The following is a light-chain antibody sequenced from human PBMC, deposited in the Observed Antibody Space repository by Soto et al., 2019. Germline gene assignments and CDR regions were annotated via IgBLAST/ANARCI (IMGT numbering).Light chain of an antibody. CDR2: GAS. CDR3: QQYFEWPPTT. Sequence: EVVMTQSPATLSVSPGERATLSCRASETVATNLAWYQRKPGQAPRLLISGASTRAAGISDRFRGSGSGTEFTLTISSLRSEDSAIYYCQQYFEWPPTTFGQGTKVDI. J-gene: IGKJ1*01. CDR1: ETVATN. V-gene: IGKV3-15*01.